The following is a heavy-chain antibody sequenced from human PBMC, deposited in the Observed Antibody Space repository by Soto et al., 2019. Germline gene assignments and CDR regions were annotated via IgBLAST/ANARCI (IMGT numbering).Heavy chain of an antibody. V-gene: IGHV5-51*01. CDR2: IYPGDSDT. Sequence: GESLKISCKGSGYSFTSYWIGWVRQMPGKGLEWMGIIYPGDSDTRYSPSFQGQVTISADKSISTAYLQWSSLKASDTAMYYCASLMVYAIRYYGMDVWGQGTTVTVSS. CDR1: GYSFTSYW. J-gene: IGHJ6*02. D-gene: IGHD2-8*01. CDR3: ASLMVYAIRYYGMDV.